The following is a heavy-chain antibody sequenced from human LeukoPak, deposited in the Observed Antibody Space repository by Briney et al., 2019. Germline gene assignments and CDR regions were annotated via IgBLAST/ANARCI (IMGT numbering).Heavy chain of an antibody. J-gene: IGHJ4*02. V-gene: IGHV3-30*02. CDR3: ARDRRDGFIYYFDY. CDR2: IRYDGSNK. D-gene: IGHD5-24*01. CDR1: GFTFSSYG. Sequence: PGGSLRLSCAASGFTFSSYGMHWVRQAPGKGLEWVAFIRYDGSNKYYADSVKGRFTISRDNSKNTLYLQMNSLRAEDTAVYYCARDRRDGFIYYFDYWGQGTLVTVSS.